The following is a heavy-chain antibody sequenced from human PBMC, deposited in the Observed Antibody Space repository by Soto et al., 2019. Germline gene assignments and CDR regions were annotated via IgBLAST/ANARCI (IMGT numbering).Heavy chain of an antibody. D-gene: IGHD2-15*01. CDR2: IYNDGTYS. Sequence: PGGSLRLSCAASGFIFKMYWMHWVRQSPGKGLVWISRIYNDGTYSDYADSVRGRFTISRDNVNDTLYLQMNNLRAEDTAVYYCARDGGWDYWGQGTLVTVSS. V-gene: IGHV3-74*01. CDR3: ARDGGWDY. J-gene: IGHJ4*02. CDR1: GFIFKMYW.